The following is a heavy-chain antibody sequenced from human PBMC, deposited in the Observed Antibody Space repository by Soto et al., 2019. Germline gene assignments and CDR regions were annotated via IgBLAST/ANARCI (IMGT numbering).Heavy chain of an antibody. CDR1: GFSFSSYA. CDR3: AKDYEGVTPVAFDI. J-gene: IGHJ3*02. D-gene: IGHD3-10*01. Sequence: GGSLRLSCATSGFSFSSYAMSWVRQAPGKGLQWVSGISGSGGTTYYADSVKGRFTISRDNSKHTLYLQMNSLRAEDTAVYYWAKDYEGVTPVAFDIGGKGKMVTVPS. V-gene: IGHV3-23*01. CDR2: ISGSGGTT.